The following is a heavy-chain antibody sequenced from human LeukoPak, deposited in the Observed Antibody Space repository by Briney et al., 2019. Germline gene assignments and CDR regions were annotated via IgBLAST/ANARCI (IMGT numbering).Heavy chain of an antibody. Sequence: GGSLRLSCAASGFTFSSYWMSWVRQAPGKGLEWVANIKQDGSEKYYVDSVKGRFTISRDNAKNSLYLQMNSLRAEDTAVYYCARDRQWPLLLPNTRRAHYYYGMDVWGQGTTVTVSS. CDR3: ARDRQWPLLLPNTRRAHYYYGMDV. CDR2: IKQDGSEK. CDR1: GFTFSSYW. V-gene: IGHV3-7*01. D-gene: IGHD6-19*01. J-gene: IGHJ6*02.